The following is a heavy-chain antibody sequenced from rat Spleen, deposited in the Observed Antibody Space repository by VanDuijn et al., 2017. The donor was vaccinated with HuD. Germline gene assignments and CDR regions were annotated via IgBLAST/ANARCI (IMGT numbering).Heavy chain of an antibody. Sequence: QVQLKESGPGLVQPSQTLSLTCTVSGFSLTSYHITWVRQPPGKGLEWMGVIWGDGSTTYNSALKSRLSISRDTSKSQVFLKKNGPQTEDTAAYYCARVGGYYLLAYWGQGSLVTVSA. CDR3: ARVGGYYLLAY. CDR1: GFSLTSYH. D-gene: IGHD1-12*02. J-gene: IGHJ3*01. CDR2: IWGDGST. V-gene: IGHV2-43*01.